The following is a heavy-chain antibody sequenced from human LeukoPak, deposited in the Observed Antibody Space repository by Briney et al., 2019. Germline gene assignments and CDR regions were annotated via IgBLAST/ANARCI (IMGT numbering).Heavy chain of an antibody. Sequence: GGSLRLSCTASGFIFSGSWMAWIRQAPGKGLEWVAIIKKDGSEKYYVDSMKGRFTISRDNARNSLFLQMNSLRAEDTAIYYCTTDTWYSAGHWGQGTLVTVSS. CDR2: IKKDGSEK. D-gene: IGHD2-15*01. CDR1: GFIFSGSW. J-gene: IGHJ4*02. V-gene: IGHV3-7*03. CDR3: TTDTWYSAGH.